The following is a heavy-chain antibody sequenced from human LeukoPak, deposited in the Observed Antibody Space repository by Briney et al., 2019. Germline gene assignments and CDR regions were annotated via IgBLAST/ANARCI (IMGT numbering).Heavy chain of an antibody. CDR3: AKDFYGYNWINFFDF. V-gene: IGHV3-21*01. Sequence: GGSLRLSCAASGFTFSSYGMHWVRQAPGKGLEWVSSISSSSSYIYYADSVKGRFTISRDNSKNTLYLQMNSLRAEDTAVYYCAKDFYGYNWINFFDFWGPGTLVTVSS. CDR2: ISSSSSYI. J-gene: IGHJ4*02. D-gene: IGHD5-24*01. CDR1: GFTFSSYG.